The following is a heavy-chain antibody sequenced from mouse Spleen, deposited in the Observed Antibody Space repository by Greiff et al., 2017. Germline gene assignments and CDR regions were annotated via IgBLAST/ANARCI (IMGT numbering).Heavy chain of an antibody. CDR2: IDPSDSYT. J-gene: IGHJ2*01. D-gene: IGHD1-1*01. CDR1: GYTFTSYW. V-gene: IGHV1-69*02. Sequence: QVQLQQPGAELVKPGASVKLSCKASGYTFTSYWMHWVKQRPGQGLEWIGEIDPSDSYTNYNQKFKGKATLTVDKSSSTAYMQLSSLTSEDSAVYYCARVEPLYYYFDYWGQGTTLTVSS. CDR3: ARVEPLYYYFDY.